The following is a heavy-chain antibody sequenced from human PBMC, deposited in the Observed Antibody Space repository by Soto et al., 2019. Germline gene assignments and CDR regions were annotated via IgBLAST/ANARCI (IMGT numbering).Heavy chain of an antibody. CDR1: GFTFSNAW. CDR2: IKSKTDGGTT. J-gene: IGHJ4*02. D-gene: IGHD3-22*01. CDR3: TTDVLGDSSGYYYLFYY. V-gene: IGHV3-15*01. Sequence: PGGSLRLSCAASGFTFSNAWMSWVRQAPGKGLEWVGRIKSKTDGGTTDYAAPVKGRFTISRDDSKNTLYLQMNSLKTEDTAVYYCTTDVLGDSSGYYYLFYYWGQGTLVTVAS.